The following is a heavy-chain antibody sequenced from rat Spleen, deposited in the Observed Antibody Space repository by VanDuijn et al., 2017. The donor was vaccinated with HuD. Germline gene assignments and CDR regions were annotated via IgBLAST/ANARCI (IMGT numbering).Heavy chain of an antibody. CDR2: ISSDGSST. J-gene: IGHJ3*01. CDR1: GFTFSNYG. CDR3: ARTTTVATGGFAY. V-gene: IGHV5-29*01. D-gene: IGHD1-3*01. Sequence: EVQLVESGGGLVQPGRSLKLSCAASGFTFSNYGMAWVCQTPTKGLEWVASISSDGSSTYYRDSVKGRFTISRDNAKSTLYLQMDSLRSEDTATYYCARTTTVATGGFAYWGQGTLVTVSS.